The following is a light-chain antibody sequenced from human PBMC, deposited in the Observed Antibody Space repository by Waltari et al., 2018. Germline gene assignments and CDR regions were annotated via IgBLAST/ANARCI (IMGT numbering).Light chain of an antibody. CDR2: DAS. Sequence: DIQMTQSPSSVSASVGDSFIITCRASQDISRWLAWYQQKPGKAPKFLIYDASTLQSGVPSRFSGSGSGTDFTLTISSLQPEDFATYYCQQGNDFPLTFGGGTKVEI. J-gene: IGKJ4*01. CDR1: QDISRW. V-gene: IGKV1-12*01. CDR3: QQGNDFPLT.